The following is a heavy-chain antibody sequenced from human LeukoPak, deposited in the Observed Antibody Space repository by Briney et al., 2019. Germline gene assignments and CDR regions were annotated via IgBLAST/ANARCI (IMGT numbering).Heavy chain of an antibody. D-gene: IGHD3-22*01. CDR2: MNPNSGNT. CDR3: ARGAKDYDSSGYYKIRFDP. Sequence: ASVKVSCKASGYTFTGYYMHWVRQATGQGLEWMGWMNPNSGNTGYAQKFQGRVTMTRNTSISTAYMELSSLRSEDTAMYYCARGAKDYDSSGYYKIRFDPWGQGTLVTVSS. J-gene: IGHJ5*02. CDR1: GYTFTGYY. V-gene: IGHV1-8*02.